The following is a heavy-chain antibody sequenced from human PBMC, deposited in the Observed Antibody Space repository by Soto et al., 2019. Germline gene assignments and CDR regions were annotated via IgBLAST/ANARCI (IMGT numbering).Heavy chain of an antibody. V-gene: IGHV1-69*18. CDR2: IVPSVDTT. Sequence: QVQLVQSGTEVKKPGASVKVSCKASGGTFSRSGFHWVRQAPGQGLEWMGMIVPSVDTTNYAQKFQARVTISADQFTSRVYMELRSLISEDTAVYYCARCPQPPDTAAPYAVDVWGQGTRVIVSS. J-gene: IGHJ6*02. CDR1: GGTFSRSG. CDR3: ARCPQPPDTAAPYAVDV. D-gene: IGHD5-18*01.